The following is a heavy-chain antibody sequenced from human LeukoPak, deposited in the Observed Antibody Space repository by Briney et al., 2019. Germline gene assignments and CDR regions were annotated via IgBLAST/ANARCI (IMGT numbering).Heavy chain of an antibody. Sequence: SETLSLTCTVSGVSLSSGGYYWSWIRQHPGKGLEWIGYIYYSGSTHYNPSLKSRFRISVDTSKNQFSLKLSSVTAADTAVYYCARGPYYYDSKTFDYWGQGTLVTVSS. J-gene: IGHJ4*02. D-gene: IGHD3-22*01. V-gene: IGHV4-31*02. CDR3: ARGPYYYDSKTFDY. CDR2: IYYSGST. CDR1: GVSLSSGGYY.